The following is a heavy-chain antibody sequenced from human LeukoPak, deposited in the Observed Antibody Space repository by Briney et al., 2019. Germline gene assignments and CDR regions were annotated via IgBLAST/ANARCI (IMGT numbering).Heavy chain of an antibody. CDR1: GGTFSSYA. V-gene: IGHV1-69*05. CDR2: IIPIFGTA. CDR3: ARNYYDSSGDDAFDI. D-gene: IGHD3-22*01. Sequence: GASVKVSCKASGGTFSSYAISWVRQAPGQGLEWMGGIIPIFGTANYAQKFQGRVTITTDESTSTAYMELSSLRSEDTAGYYCARNYYDSSGDDAFDIWGQGTMVTVSS. J-gene: IGHJ3*02.